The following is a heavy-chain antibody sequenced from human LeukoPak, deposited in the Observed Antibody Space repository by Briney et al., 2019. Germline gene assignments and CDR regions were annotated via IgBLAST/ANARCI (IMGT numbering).Heavy chain of an antibody. CDR1: GGTFSSYA. J-gene: IGHJ4*02. D-gene: IGHD3-10*01. Sequence: ASVKVSCKASGGTFSSYAISWVRQAPGQGLEWMGRIIPILGIANYAQKFQGRVTITADKSTSTAYMELSSLRSEDTAVYYCLTMGYGSGSYHDYWGQGTLVTVSS. V-gene: IGHV1-69*04. CDR2: IIPILGIA. CDR3: LTMGYGSGSYHDY.